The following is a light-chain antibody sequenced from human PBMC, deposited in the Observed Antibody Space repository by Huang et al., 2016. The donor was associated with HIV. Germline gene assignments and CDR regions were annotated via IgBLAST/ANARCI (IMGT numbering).Light chain of an antibody. CDR2: AAS. CDR3: LQDYNYPWT. Sequence: AIQMTQSPASLSASVGDRVTITCRASQGIRNDLGWYQQRPGKAPKLLIYAASHVQSGVPSRFSGSGSGTDFSLTISSLQPEDFATYYCLQDYNYPWTFGQGTKVEV. CDR1: QGIRND. V-gene: IGKV1-6*01. J-gene: IGKJ1*01.